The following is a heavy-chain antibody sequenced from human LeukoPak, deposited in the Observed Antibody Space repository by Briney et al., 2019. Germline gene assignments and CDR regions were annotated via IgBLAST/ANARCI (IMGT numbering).Heavy chain of an antibody. D-gene: IGHD1-1*01. V-gene: IGHV4-34*01. Sequence: PSETLSLTCAVYGGSFSDYNWSWLRQSPEKGREWIGEINDSGRTHYNPSLKSRVTISVDTAKYQFSLSLSSLTAADTAVYYCARGLDLEGLDYWGQGTLVTVSS. CDR2: INDSGRT. CDR3: ARGLDLEGLDY. CDR1: GGSFSDYN. J-gene: IGHJ4*02.